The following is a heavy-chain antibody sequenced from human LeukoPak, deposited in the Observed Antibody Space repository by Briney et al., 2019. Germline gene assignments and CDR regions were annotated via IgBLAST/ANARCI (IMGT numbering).Heavy chain of an antibody. Sequence: ASVKVSCKASGYTFTSYYLHWVRQAPGQGLEWMGIINPSSGTTTYAQKFQGRVTMTGDMSTSTVYMELSSLRSEDTAVYYCARDLGAAAGTYRSYFDYWGQGTLVTVSS. CDR2: INPSSGTT. CDR1: GYTFTSYY. D-gene: IGHD6-13*01. CDR3: ARDLGAAAGTYRSYFDY. V-gene: IGHV1-46*01. J-gene: IGHJ4*02.